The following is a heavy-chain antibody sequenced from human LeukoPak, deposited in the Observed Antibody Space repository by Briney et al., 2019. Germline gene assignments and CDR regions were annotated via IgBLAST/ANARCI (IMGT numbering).Heavy chain of an antibody. CDR3: ARGAIRSHYYYMDV. D-gene: IGHD3-10*01. V-gene: IGHV3-30*04. J-gene: IGHJ6*03. Sequence: GGSLRLSCAASGFTFSSYAMHWVRQAPGKGLEWVSFLPYDGSHIYYADSVKGRFTISRDKSKNTLYLQMNSLKAEDTAVYYCARGAIRSHYYYMDVWGKGTTVTISS. CDR2: LPYDGSHI. CDR1: GFTFSSYA.